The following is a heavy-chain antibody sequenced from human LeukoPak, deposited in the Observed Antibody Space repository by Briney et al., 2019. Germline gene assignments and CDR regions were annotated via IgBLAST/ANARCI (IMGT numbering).Heavy chain of an antibody. CDR2: INHSGST. J-gene: IGHJ6*03. V-gene: IGHV4-34*01. CDR3: ARVYSGYVGGDYYYYMDV. D-gene: IGHD5-12*01. CDR1: GGSFSGYY. Sequence: PSETLSLTCAVYGGSFSGYYWNWIRQPPGKGLEWIGEINHSGSTNYNSSLKSRVTISVDTSKSQFSLKLSSVTAADTAVYYCARVYSGYVGGDYYYYMDVWGKGTTVTISS.